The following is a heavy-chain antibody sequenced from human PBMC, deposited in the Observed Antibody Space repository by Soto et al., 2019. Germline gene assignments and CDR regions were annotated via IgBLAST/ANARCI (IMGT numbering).Heavy chain of an antibody. D-gene: IGHD6-19*01. CDR1: GGSIGRYY. V-gene: IGHV4-59*01. J-gene: IGHJ4*02. Sequence: QVQLQESGPGLVKPSETLSLTCTVSGGSIGRYYWSWIRQPPGKGLEWIGYIYNSGSTTSYNPSLKSRVTISVDTPKNQFSLKLSSVTTADTAVYFCARELGVYNSDWDPGHWGWDSGHWGQGTLVTVSS. CDR2: IYNSGST. CDR3: ARELGVYNSDWDPGHWGWDSGH.